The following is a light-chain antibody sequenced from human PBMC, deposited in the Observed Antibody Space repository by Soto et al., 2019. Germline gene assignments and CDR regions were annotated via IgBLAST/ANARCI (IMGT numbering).Light chain of an antibody. CDR3: QQYNNCTPIT. V-gene: IGKV3-11*01. CDR1: QSVSSY. Sequence: IGLPQSPATLSLSPGERATLSCRASQSVSSYLAWFQQKPGQAPRLLIYDTSNRATGIPARFSGSGSGTDFTLTISSLEPEDFAVYFCQQYNNCTPITFGQGTRLEIK. CDR2: DTS. J-gene: IGKJ5*01.